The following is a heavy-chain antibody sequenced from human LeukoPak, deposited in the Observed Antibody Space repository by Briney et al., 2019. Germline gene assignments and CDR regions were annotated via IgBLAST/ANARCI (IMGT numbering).Heavy chain of an antibody. V-gene: IGHV3-48*03. CDR1: GFTFSNYE. CDR3: AREEGSSGDYFDY. D-gene: IGHD2-15*01. CDR2: ISSSGSTI. Sequence: PGGSLRLSCAASGFTFSNYEMIWVRQAPGKGLEWVSYISSSGSTIYYADSVKGRFTISRDNAKNSLYLQMNSLRAEDTAVHYCAREEGSSGDYFDYWGQGTLVAVSS. J-gene: IGHJ4*02.